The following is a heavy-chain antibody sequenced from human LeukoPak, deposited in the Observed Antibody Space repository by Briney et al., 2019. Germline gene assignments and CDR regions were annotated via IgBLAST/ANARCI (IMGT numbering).Heavy chain of an antibody. Sequence: GGSLRLSCAGSGFTFSRFSMIWVRQAPGKGLEWVAFVRYDGSNKYYVDSVKGRFTISRDNSKNTLYLQMNSLRAEDTAVYYCAKDIALYREPLDYWGQGTLVTVSS. CDR2: VRYDGSNK. CDR1: GFTFSRFS. J-gene: IGHJ4*02. V-gene: IGHV3-30*02. D-gene: IGHD1-26*01. CDR3: AKDIALYREPLDY.